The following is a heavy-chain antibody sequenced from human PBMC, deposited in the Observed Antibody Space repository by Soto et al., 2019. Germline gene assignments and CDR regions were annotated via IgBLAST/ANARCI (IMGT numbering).Heavy chain of an antibody. Sequence: QVQLLESGGGVVQPGRSLRLSCAASGFTFSYFGVHWVRQAPGKGLEWVASIWYECTNKFYADSVKGRFTNSRDNSENTLYLQMSRLRAEDTAVYYCARDCRRYSNSPQDDFDLWGQGTMVTVSS. J-gene: IGHJ3*01. CDR2: IWYECTNK. D-gene: IGHD6-6*01. V-gene: IGHV3-33*01. CDR1: GFTFSYFG. CDR3: ARDCRRYSNSPQDDFDL.